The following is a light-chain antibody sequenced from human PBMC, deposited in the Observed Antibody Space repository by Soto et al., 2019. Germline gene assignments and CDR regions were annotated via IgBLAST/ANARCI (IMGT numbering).Light chain of an antibody. V-gene: IGKV1-5*03. Sequence: DIQMTQSPSTLSASVGDRVTITCRASQSINIWLAWYQQKPGKAPKLLIYKASSLESGVPSRFSGSGSGTEFTLTISSLQPDDFATYYCQQYNDYSPWTFGQGTKVDI. CDR1: QSINIW. CDR2: KAS. CDR3: QQYNDYSPWT. J-gene: IGKJ1*01.